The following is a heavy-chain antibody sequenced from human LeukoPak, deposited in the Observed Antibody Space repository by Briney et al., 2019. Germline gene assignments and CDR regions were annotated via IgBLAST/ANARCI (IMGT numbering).Heavy chain of an antibody. CDR2: INPNSGAT. D-gene: IGHD5-12*01. CDR1: GYTFTGYY. CDR3: ARGYSGYDKGGYYYYMDV. J-gene: IGHJ6*03. V-gene: IGHV1-2*02. Sequence: ASVKVSCKASGYTFTGYYMHWVRQAPGQGLEWMGWINPNSGATNYAQKFQGRVTMTRDTSISTAYMELSRLRSDDTAVYYCARGYSGYDKGGYYYYMDVWGKGTTVTVSS.